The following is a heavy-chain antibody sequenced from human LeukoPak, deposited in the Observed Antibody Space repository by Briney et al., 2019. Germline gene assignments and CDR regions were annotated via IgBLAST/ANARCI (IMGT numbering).Heavy chain of an antibody. V-gene: IGHV3-23*01. Sequence: PGGSLRLSCAASGFTFSSYAMSWVRQAPGKGLEWVSAISGSGGSTYYADSVKGRFTISRDNSKNTLYLQMNSLRAEDTAVYYCAKLGYDSSGYPDAFDIWGQGTMVTVSS. J-gene: IGHJ3*02. CDR3: AKLGYDSSGYPDAFDI. CDR1: GFTFSSYA. CDR2: ISGSGGST. D-gene: IGHD3-22*01.